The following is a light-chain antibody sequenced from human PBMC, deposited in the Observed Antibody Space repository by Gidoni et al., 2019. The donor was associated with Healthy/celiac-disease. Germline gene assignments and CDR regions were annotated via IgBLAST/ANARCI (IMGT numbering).Light chain of an antibody. CDR3: QQYGSSPPYA. Sequence: EIVLTKSPGTLSLSPGERATLTCRASQSVSSSYLAWYQQKPGQAPRLLIYGASSRATGIPDRFSGSGSGTDFTLTISRLEPEAFAVYYCQQYGSSPPYAFGQGTKVDIK. V-gene: IGKV3-20*01. CDR1: QSVSSSY. J-gene: IGKJ1*01. CDR2: GAS.